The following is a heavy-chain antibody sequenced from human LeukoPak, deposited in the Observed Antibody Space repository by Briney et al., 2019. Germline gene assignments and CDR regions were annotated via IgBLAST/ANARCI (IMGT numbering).Heavy chain of an antibody. J-gene: IGHJ4*02. Sequence: GGSLRLSCAASGFTFSNYWMHWVRHAPGKGLVWVSRINSDGSSRNYADSVKGRFTISRDNAKNTLYLQMNSLRVEDTAVYYCAREDYSGYDFYDYWGQGSLVTVSS. CDR2: INSDGSSR. D-gene: IGHD5-12*01. CDR1: GFTFSNYW. CDR3: AREDYSGYDFYDY. V-gene: IGHV3-74*01.